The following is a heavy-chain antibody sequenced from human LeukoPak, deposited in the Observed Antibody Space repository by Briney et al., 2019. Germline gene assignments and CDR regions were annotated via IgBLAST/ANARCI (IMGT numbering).Heavy chain of an antibody. CDR3: ARGYQLQPDAFDI. J-gene: IGHJ3*02. CDR1: GGSISSYY. V-gene: IGHV4-59*01. Sequence: PSETLSLTCTVSGGSISSYYWSWIRQPPGKGLEWIGYIYYSGSTNYNPSLKSRVTISVDTSKNQSSLKLSSVTAADTAVYYCARGYQLQPDAFDIWGQGTMVTVSS. CDR2: IYYSGST. D-gene: IGHD2-2*01.